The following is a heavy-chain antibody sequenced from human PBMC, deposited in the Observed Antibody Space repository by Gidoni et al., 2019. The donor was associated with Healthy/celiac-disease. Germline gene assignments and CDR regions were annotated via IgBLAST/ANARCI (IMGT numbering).Heavy chain of an antibody. D-gene: IGHD2-15*01. CDR2: IKQDGSEK. Sequence: EVQLVESGGGLVQPGGALRLSCPASGFTFSRDLMRWVRQAPGKGLEWVANIKQDGSEKYYVDSVKGRFTISRDNAKNSLYLQMNSLRAEDTAVYYCARKRYCSGGSCYSSYYFDYWGQGTLVTVSS. CDR3: ARKRYCSGGSCYSSYYFDY. V-gene: IGHV3-7*01. J-gene: IGHJ4*02. CDR1: GFTFSRDL.